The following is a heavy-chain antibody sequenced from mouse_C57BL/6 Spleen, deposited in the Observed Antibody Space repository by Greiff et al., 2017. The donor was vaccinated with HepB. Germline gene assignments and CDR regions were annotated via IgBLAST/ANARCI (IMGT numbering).Heavy chain of an antibody. CDR3: ARNHYGSPFAY. D-gene: IGHD1-1*01. J-gene: IGHJ3*01. V-gene: IGHV1-80*01. Sequence: VQLQESGAELVKPGASVKISCKASGYAFSSYWMNWVKQRPGKGLEWIGQIYPGDGDTNYNGKFKGKATLTADKSSSTAYMQLSSLTSEDSAVYFCARNHYGSPFAYWGQGTLVTVSA. CDR1: GYAFSSYW. CDR2: IYPGDGDT.